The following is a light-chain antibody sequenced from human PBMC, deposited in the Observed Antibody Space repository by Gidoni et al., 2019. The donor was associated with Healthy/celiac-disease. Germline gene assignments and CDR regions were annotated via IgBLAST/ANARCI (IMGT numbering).Light chain of an antibody. CDR1: QSVSSN. J-gene: IGKJ1*01. V-gene: IGKV3-15*01. CDR3: QQYNNWPRT. Sequence: EIALTQSPATLSVSPGERATLACRASQSVSSNLAWYQQKPGQAPRLLNYGASTRATGIPARFSGSGSGTEFTLTSSSLQSEDVAVYCCQQYNNWPRTFGQGTKVEIK. CDR2: GAS.